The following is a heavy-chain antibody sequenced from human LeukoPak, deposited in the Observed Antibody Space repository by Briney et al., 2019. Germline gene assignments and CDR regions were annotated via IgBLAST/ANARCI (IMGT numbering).Heavy chain of an antibody. Sequence: ASVKVSCKASGYTFTSYGISWVRQAPGQGLEWMGWISAYNGNTNYAQKLQGRVTMTTDTSTSTACMELRSLRSDDTAVYYCARSYDYGDSHFDYWGQGTLVTVSS. CDR1: GYTFTSYG. CDR2: ISAYNGNT. CDR3: ARSYDYGDSHFDY. V-gene: IGHV1-18*01. D-gene: IGHD4-17*01. J-gene: IGHJ4*02.